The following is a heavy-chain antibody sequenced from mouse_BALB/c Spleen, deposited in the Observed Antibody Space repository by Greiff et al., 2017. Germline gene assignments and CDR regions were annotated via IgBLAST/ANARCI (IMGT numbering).Heavy chain of an antibody. J-gene: IGHJ1*01. Sequence: EVKLVESGGGLVQPGGSRKLSCAASGFTFSSFGMHWVRQAPEKGLEWVAYISSGSSTIYYADTVKGRFTISRDNPKNTLFLQMTSLRSEDTAMYYCARLGDYDAWYFDVWGAGTTVTVSS. V-gene: IGHV5-17*02. D-gene: IGHD2-4*01. CDR2: ISSGSSTI. CDR1: GFTFSSFG. CDR3: ARLGDYDAWYFDV.